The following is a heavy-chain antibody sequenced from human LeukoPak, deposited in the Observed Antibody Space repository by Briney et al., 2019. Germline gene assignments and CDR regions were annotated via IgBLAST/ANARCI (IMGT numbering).Heavy chain of an antibody. CDR3: ARGTAAAGTGGFDY. CDR2: IWYDGSNK. V-gene: IGHV3-33*01. Sequence: GGSLRLSCAASGFTFSSYGMHWVRQAPGKGLEWVAVIWYDGSNKYYADSVKGRFTISRDNSKNTLYLQMNSLRAEDTAVYYCARGTAAAGTGGFDYWGQGTLVTVSS. J-gene: IGHJ4*02. D-gene: IGHD6-13*01. CDR1: GFTFSSYG.